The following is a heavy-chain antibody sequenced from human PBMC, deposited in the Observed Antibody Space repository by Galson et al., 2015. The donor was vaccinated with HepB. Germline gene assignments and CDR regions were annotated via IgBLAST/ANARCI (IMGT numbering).Heavy chain of an antibody. CDR2: IYYSGST. D-gene: IGHD1-26*01. CDR3: ARAEGIVGATVFDY. J-gene: IGHJ4*02. CDR1: GGSISSYY. Sequence: ETLSLTCTVAGGSISSYYWCWLRQPPGRGLEWIGYIYYSGSTNYNPSLKSRVTISVDTSKNQFSLKLSSVTAADTAVYYCARAEGIVGATVFDYWGQGTLVTVSS. V-gene: IGHV4-59*01.